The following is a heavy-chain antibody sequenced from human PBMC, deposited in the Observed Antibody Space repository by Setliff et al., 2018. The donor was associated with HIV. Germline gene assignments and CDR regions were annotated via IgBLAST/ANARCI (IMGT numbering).Heavy chain of an antibody. Sequence: SETLSLTCTVSGGSISSSSYYWGWIRQPPGKGLEWIGSIYYSGSTYYNPSLKSRVTISVDTSKNQFSLKLSSVTATDTAVYYCARRLYSSSWTPNWFDPWGQGTLVTVSS. CDR3: ARRLYSSSWTPNWFDP. CDR2: IYYSGST. D-gene: IGHD6-13*01. V-gene: IGHV4-39*01. J-gene: IGHJ5*02. CDR1: GGSISSSSYY.